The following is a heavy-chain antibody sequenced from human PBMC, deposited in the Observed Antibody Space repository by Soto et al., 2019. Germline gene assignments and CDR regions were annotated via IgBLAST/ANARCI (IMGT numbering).Heavy chain of an antibody. J-gene: IGHJ5*02. CDR3: ARVRRVVINWFDP. Sequence: GGSLRLSCAASGFTFSSYSVNWVRQAPGKGLEWVSYISSSSSTIYYADSVKGRFTISRDNAKNSPYLQMNSLRDEDTAVYYCARVRRVVINWFDPWGQGTLVTVSS. D-gene: IGHD3-22*01. V-gene: IGHV3-48*02. CDR1: GFTFSSYS. CDR2: ISSSSSTI.